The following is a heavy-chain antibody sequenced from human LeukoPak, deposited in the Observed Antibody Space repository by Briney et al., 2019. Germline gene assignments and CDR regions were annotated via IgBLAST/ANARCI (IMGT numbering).Heavy chain of an antibody. Sequence: SETLSLTCTVSGGSISSYYWSWIRQPAGKGLEWIGRIYTSGSTNYNPSLKSRVTMSVDTSKNQFSLKLSSVTAADTAVYYCARDNYDSSGYLGGNWFDPWGQGTLVTVSS. D-gene: IGHD3-22*01. CDR1: GGSISSYY. CDR2: IYTSGST. V-gene: IGHV4-4*07. J-gene: IGHJ5*02. CDR3: ARDNYDSSGYLGGNWFDP.